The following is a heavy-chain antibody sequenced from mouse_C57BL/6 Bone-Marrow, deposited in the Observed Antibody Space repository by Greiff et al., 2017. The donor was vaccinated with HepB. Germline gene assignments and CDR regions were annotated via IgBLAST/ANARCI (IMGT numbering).Heavy chain of an antibody. CDR2: ISNGGGST. CDR3: ARHKSWFAY. Sequence: EVQLVESGGGLVQPGGSLKLSCAASGFTFSDYYMYWVRQTPEKRLEWVAYISNGGGSTYYPDTVKGRFTISRDNAKNTLYLQMSRLKSEDTAMYYGARHKSWFAYWGQGTLVTVSA. V-gene: IGHV5-12*01. J-gene: IGHJ3*01. CDR1: GFTFSDYY.